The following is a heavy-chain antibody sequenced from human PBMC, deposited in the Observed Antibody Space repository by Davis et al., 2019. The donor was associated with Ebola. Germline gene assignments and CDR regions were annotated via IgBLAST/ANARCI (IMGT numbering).Heavy chain of an antibody. CDR2: IYHSGST. V-gene: IGHV4-4*02. J-gene: IGHJ4*02. Sequence: SETLSLTCPVSGGSISSSNWWRSARQPPGEGLEWIGEIYHSGSTNYNPSLKSRVTISVDTSKNQFSLKLSSVTAADTAVYYCARAPPRYCSSTSCYRVRVFDYWGQGTLGTVSS. CDR1: GGSISSSNW. CDR3: ARAPPRYCSSTSCYRVRVFDY. D-gene: IGHD2-2*01.